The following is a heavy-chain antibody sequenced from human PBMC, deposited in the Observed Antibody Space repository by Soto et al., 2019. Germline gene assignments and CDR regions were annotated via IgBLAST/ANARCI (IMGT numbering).Heavy chain of an antibody. V-gene: IGHV1-69*08. CDR1: GGTFSSYT. CDR2: IIPILGIA. D-gene: IGHD2-2*01. CDR3: ARDAEGYCSSTSCSPGI. Sequence: QVQLVQSGAEVKKPGSSVKVSCKASGGTFSSYTISWVRQAPGQGLEWMGRIIPILGIANYAQKFQGRVTITADKSTSTAYMELSSLRSEDTAVYYCARDAEGYCSSTSCSPGIWGQGTMVTVSS. J-gene: IGHJ3*02.